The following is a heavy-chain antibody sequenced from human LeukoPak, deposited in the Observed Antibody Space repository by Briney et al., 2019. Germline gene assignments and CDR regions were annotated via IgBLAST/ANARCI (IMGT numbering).Heavy chain of an antibody. Sequence: GRSLRLSCAASGFTFSSYGMHWVRQAPGKGLEWVAVISYDGSNKYYADSVKGRFTISRDNSKNTLYLQMNSLRAEDTAVYYCAKDSVRIFGVGDIGYWGQGTLVTVSS. D-gene: IGHD3-3*01. J-gene: IGHJ4*02. CDR1: GFTFSSYG. CDR2: ISYDGSNK. CDR3: AKDSVRIFGVGDIGY. V-gene: IGHV3-30*18.